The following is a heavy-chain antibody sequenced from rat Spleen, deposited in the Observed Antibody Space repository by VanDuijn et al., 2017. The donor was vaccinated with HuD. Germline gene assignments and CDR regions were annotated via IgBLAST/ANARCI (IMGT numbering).Heavy chain of an antibody. CDR1: GFTFSNYG. J-gene: IGHJ2*01. CDR3: ASNDY. V-gene: IGHV5-29*01. CDR2: ISSDGGRN. Sequence: EVQLVESGGGLVQPGRSLKLSCAASGFTFSNYGMAWVRQAPTKGLEWVTTISSDGGRNFYRDSVKGRFTISRDNAKSSLYLQMDSLRVEDTASYYCASNDYWGQGVMVTVSS.